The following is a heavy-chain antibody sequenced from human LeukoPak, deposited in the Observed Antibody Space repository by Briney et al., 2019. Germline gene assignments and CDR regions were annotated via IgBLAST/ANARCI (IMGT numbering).Heavy chain of an antibody. CDR2: INHSGST. V-gene: IGHV4-34*01. CDR1: GGSFRGYY. D-gene: IGHD2-2*02. Sequence: PSETLSLTCAVYGGSFRGYYWSWIRQPPGKGLEWIGEINHSGSTNYNPSLKSRVTISVDTSKNQFSLKLSSVTAADTAVYYCARGRYCSSTSCYITVHNWFDPWGQGTLVTVSS. CDR3: ARGRYCSSTSCYITVHNWFDP. J-gene: IGHJ5*02.